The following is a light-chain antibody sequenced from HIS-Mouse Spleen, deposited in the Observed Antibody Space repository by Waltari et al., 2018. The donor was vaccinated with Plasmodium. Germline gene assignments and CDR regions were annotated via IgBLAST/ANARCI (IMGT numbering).Light chain of an antibody. V-gene: IGKV3-15*01. CDR2: GAS. CDR1: QSVSSN. J-gene: IGKJ2*01. Sequence: EIVMTQSPATLSVSPGERATLSCRASQSVSSNLAWYQQKPGQAPRLLIYGASTRATGSPVRFSGSGSGTEFTLTISSLQSEDFAVYYCQQYNNPRTTFGQGTKLEIK. CDR3: QQYNNPRTT.